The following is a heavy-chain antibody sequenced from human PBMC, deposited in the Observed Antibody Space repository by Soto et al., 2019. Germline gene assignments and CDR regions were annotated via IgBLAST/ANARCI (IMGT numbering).Heavy chain of an antibody. Sequence: PGRSLRLSCAASGFTFSSYDMHWVRQATGKGLEWVSAIGTAGDTYYPGSVKGRFTISRENAKNSLYLQMNSLRAGDTAVYYCARGENFRYYYDSSGPIFDYWGQGTLVTVSS. D-gene: IGHD3-22*01. V-gene: IGHV3-13*04. CDR1: GFTFSSYD. J-gene: IGHJ4*02. CDR2: IGTAGDT. CDR3: ARGENFRYYYDSSGPIFDY.